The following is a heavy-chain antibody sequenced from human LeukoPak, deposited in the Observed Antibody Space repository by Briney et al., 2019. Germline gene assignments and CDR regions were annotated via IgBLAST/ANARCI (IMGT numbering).Heavy chain of an antibody. CDR3: AKQGRIAASKAYVDDAFDI. CDR1: GFTFSSYG. Sequence: PGGSLRLSCAASGFTFSSYGMHWVRQAPGKGLEWVAFIRYDGSNKYYADSVKGRFTISRDNSKNTLYLQMNSLRAEDTAVYYCAKQGRIAASKAYVDDAFDIWGQRTMVTVSS. CDR2: IRYDGSNK. J-gene: IGHJ3*02. D-gene: IGHD6-25*01. V-gene: IGHV3-30*02.